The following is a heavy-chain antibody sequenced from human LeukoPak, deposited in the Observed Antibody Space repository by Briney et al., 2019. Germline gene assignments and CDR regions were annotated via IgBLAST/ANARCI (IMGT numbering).Heavy chain of an antibody. CDR3: ARDELYSVVAYYFDY. V-gene: IGHV3-21*01. J-gene: IGHJ4*02. CDR2: ISSSSSYI. D-gene: IGHD2-15*01. CDR1: GFTFSSYS. Sequence: GGSLRLSCAASGFTFSSYSMNWVRQAPGKGLEWVSSISSSSSYIYYADSVKGRFTISRDNAKNSLYPQMNSLRAEDTAVYYCARDELYSVVAYYFDYWGQGTLVTVSS.